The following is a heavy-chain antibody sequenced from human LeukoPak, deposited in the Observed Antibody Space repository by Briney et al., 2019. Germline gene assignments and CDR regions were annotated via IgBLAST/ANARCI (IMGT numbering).Heavy chain of an antibody. CDR2: IYPGDSDT. CDR3: ASHPYGSGSYHFDN. CDR1: GYSFTSYW. J-gene: IGHJ4*02. Sequence: GEYLKISCKVSGYSFTSYWIGWVRQMLGKGLECMGIIYPGDSDTRYRPSFQGQVTFSADKSLSTAYLRWGGLKPSDTPMYYCASHPYGSGSYHFDNWGQGTLVTVSS. V-gene: IGHV5-51*01. D-gene: IGHD3-10*01.